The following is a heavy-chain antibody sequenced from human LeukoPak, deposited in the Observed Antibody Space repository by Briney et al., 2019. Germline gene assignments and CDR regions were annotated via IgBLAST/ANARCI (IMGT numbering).Heavy chain of an antibody. CDR3: ARDHGYYFDY. J-gene: IGHJ4*02. CDR2: ISAYNGNT. V-gene: IGHV1-18*01. CDR1: GYTFTSYG. Sequence: ASVKVSCKASGYTFTSYGISWVRQAPGQGLEWMGWISAYNGNTNYAQKFQGRVTITADESTSTAYMELSSLRSEDTAVYYCARDHGYYFDYWGQGTLVTVSS.